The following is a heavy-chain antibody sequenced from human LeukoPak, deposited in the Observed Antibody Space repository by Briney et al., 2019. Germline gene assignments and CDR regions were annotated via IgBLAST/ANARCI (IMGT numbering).Heavy chain of an antibody. J-gene: IGHJ4*02. D-gene: IGHD1-26*01. CDR2: INPNSGGT. V-gene: IGHV1-2*06. Sequence: ASVKVSCKASGYTFTGYYMHWVRQAPGHGLEWMGRINPNSGGTNYAQKFQGRVTMTRDTSTSTVYMELSSLRSEDTAVYYCARDLSGSYEFDYWGQGTLVTVSS. CDR3: ARDLSGSYEFDY. CDR1: GYTFTGYY.